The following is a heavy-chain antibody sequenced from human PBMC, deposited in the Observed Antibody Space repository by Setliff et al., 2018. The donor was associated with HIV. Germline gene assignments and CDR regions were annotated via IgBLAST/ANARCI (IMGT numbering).Heavy chain of an antibody. CDR3: TRAQIAAPRPFDY. J-gene: IGHJ4*02. CDR1: GGAFSGYY. Sequence: LTCAVYGGAFSGYYWTWIRQSPGRGLEWIGEVNHKGVANYSPSLMRRATISADTSKNQFSLRLSSVTAADTALYFCTRAQIAAPRPFDYWGQGTLVTVSS. V-gene: IGHV4-34*01. D-gene: IGHD2-21*01. CDR2: VNHKGVA.